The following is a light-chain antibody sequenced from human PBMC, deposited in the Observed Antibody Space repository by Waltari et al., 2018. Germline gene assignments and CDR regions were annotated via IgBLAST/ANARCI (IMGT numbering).Light chain of an antibody. J-gene: IGKJ1*01. CDR3: QHYVTLPVT. Sequence: CRTSQSVGRSLAWYQQKRGQAPRLLIYGASSRATGIPDRFSGSGSGTDFSLTISRLEPEDFAVYYCQHYVTLPVTFGQGTKVEIK. CDR1: QSVGRS. CDR2: GAS. V-gene: IGKV3-20*01.